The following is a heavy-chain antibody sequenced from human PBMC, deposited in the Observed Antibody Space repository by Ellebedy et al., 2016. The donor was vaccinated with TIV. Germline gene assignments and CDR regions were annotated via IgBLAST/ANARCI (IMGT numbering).Heavy chain of an antibody. V-gene: IGHV3-23*01. CDR1: GFTFSSYA. J-gene: IGHJ5*02. CDR2: IIGSGGST. CDR3: ASYDFWSGYPVDP. D-gene: IGHD3-3*01. Sequence: GESLKISXAASGFTFSSYAMSWVRQAPGKGLEWVSAIIGSGGSTYYADSVKGRFTISRDNAKNSLYLQMNSLRAEDTAVYYCASYDFWSGYPVDPWGQGTLVTVSS.